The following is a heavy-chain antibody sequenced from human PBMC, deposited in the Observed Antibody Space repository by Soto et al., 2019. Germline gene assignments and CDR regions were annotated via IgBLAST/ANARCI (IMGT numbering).Heavy chain of an antibody. V-gene: IGHV4-34*01. CDR2: INHSGST. J-gene: IGHJ4*02. CDR1: GGSFSGYY. Sequence: QVQLQQWGAGLLKPSETLSLTCAVYGGSFSGYYWSWIRQPPGKGLEWIGEINHSGSTNYNPSLKSRVTISVDTSKNQFSLKLSSVTAADTAVYYCARFPFGASSWYGYYFDYWGQGTLVTVSS. D-gene: IGHD6-13*01. CDR3: ARFPFGASSWYGYYFDY.